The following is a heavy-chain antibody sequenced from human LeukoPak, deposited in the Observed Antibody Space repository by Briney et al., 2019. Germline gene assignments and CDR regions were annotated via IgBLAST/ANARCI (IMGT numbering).Heavy chain of an antibody. CDR3: ARTTYYYGSGSYPADY. V-gene: IGHV1-18*01. CDR1: GYTFTSYG. J-gene: IGHJ4*02. CDR2: ISAYSGNT. Sequence: ASVKVSCKASGYTFTSYGISWVRQAPGRGLEWMGWISAYSGNTNYAQKLQGRVTMTTDTSTSTAYMELRSLRSDDTAVYYCARTTYYYGSGSYPADYWGQGTLVTVSS. D-gene: IGHD3-10*01.